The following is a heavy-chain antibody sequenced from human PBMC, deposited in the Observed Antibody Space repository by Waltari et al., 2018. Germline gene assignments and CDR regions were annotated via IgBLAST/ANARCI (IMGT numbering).Heavy chain of an antibody. CDR2: IYSGGST. CDR3: ARRVVAGAFDI. D-gene: IGHD2-15*01. CDR1: VFTFSSNY. Sequence: EVQLVETGGGLIQPGGSLRLSCAASVFTFSSNYMSWVRQAPGKGLEWVSVIYSGGSTYYADSVKGRFTISRDNSKNTLYLQMNSLRAEDTAVYYCARRVVAGAFDIWGQGTMVTVSS. V-gene: IGHV3-53*02. J-gene: IGHJ3*02.